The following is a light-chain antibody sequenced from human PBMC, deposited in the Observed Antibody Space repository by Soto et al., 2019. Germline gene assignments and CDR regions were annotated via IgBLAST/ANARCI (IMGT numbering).Light chain of an antibody. V-gene: IGLV2-8*01. CDR2: DVN. CDR3: SAHGGTNPYV. J-gene: IGLJ1*01. Sequence: QSVLTQPPSASGSPGQSVAISCTGTASDIGGYTFVSWYQQHPGKAPKLLIYDVNKRPSGVPDRFSGSKSDNTASLTVSGLQAEDDADYYCSAHGGTNPYVFGTGTKLTVL. CDR1: ASDIGGYTF.